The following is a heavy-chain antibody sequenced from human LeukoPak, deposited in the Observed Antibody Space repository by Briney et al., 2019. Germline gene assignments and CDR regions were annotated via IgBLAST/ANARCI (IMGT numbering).Heavy chain of an antibody. CDR3: ARDKSTHYYDSSGYYPDY. D-gene: IGHD3-22*01. J-gene: IGHJ4*02. CDR1: GYTFTSYG. CDR2: ISAYNGNT. Sequence: ASVKVSCKASGYTFTSYGISWVRQAPGQGLEWMGWISAYNGNTNYAQKLQGRVTMTTDTSTSTAYMELRSLRSDDTAVYYCARDKSTHYYDSSGYYPDYWGQGTLVTVSS. V-gene: IGHV1-18*01.